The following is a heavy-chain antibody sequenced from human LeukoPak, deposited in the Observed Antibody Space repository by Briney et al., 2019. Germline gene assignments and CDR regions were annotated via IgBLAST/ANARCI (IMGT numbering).Heavy chain of an antibody. CDR1: GGTFSSYA. J-gene: IGHJ5*02. CDR2: IIPIFGTA. V-gene: IGHV1-69*01. D-gene: IGHD3-22*01. CDR3: ARDYYDSSGYYGNRFDP. Sequence: ASVKVSCKASGGTFSSYAISWVRQAPGQGLEWMGGIIPIFGTANYAQKFQGRVTITADESTSTAYMELSSLRSEDTAVYYCARDYYDSSGYYGNRFDPWGQGTLVTVSS.